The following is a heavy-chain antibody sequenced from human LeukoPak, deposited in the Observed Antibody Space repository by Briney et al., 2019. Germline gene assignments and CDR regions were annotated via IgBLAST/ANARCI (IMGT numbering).Heavy chain of an antibody. CDR2: VYLGGTP. Sequence: PSETLSLTCTVSGGSISGYCWSWIRQAAGKGLEWIGRVYLGGTPNYNPSLMSRVTMSVDASKNQFSLMLSSVTAADTAVYYCVRGDYYDSSGYTLDYWGQGTLVTVSS. V-gene: IGHV4-4*07. J-gene: IGHJ4*02. D-gene: IGHD3-22*01. CDR1: GGSISGYC. CDR3: VRGDYYDSSGYTLDY.